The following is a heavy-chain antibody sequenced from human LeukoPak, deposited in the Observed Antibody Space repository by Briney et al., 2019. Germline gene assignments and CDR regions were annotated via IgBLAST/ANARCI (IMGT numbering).Heavy chain of an antibody. CDR1: GFTFSSYW. Sequence: GGSLRLSCAASGFTFSSYWMHWVRQAPGKGLVWVSHINSDGSTTNYADSVKGRFTISRDNAKNTLYLQMNSLRAEDTAVYYCARGIGSGWCLDWGQGTMVTVCS. D-gene: IGHD6-19*01. V-gene: IGHV3-74*01. CDR3: ARGIGSGWCLD. CDR2: INSDGSTT. J-gene: IGHJ4*02.